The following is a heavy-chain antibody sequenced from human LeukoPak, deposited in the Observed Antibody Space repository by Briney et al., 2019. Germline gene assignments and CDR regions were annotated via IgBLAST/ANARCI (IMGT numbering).Heavy chain of an antibody. CDR1: GFTFSSDG. CDR3: ARDLSSYGYFTYY. Sequence: PGRSLRLSCAASGFTFSSDGMHWVRPAPGKGLEWVAVIWYDGSNKYYADSVKGRFTISRDNSKNTLYLQMNSLRAEDTAVYYCARDLSSYGYFTYYWGQGTLVTVSS. D-gene: IGHD5-18*01. J-gene: IGHJ4*02. CDR2: IWYDGSNK. V-gene: IGHV3-33*01.